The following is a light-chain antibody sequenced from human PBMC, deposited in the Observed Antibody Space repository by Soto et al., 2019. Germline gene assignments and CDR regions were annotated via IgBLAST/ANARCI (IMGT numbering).Light chain of an antibody. CDR3: QQYDSSPRT. V-gene: IGKV3-20*01. J-gene: IGKJ1*01. CDR1: QSFSSNF. Sequence: EIVLTQSPGTLSLSPGERATLSCRASQSFSSNFLAWYQQKPGQTPRLLIYGASNRATGIPDRFSGSGSGTDSTLTISRLEPEDFAVYYCQQYDSSPRTFGQGTKVEIK. CDR2: GAS.